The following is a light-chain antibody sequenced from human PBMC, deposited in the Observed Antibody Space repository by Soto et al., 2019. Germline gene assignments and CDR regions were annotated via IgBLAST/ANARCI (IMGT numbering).Light chain of an antibody. Sequence: EIVMTQSPATLSVSPGEGATLSCRATENIKNLAWYQQKPGQTPRLLIYGASTRATGIPARFSGSGSGTEFTLTISSLQSEDSAVYYCQQYNNWPLTFGGGTKVEIK. CDR1: ENIKN. J-gene: IGKJ4*01. CDR3: QQYNNWPLT. V-gene: IGKV3-15*01. CDR2: GAS.